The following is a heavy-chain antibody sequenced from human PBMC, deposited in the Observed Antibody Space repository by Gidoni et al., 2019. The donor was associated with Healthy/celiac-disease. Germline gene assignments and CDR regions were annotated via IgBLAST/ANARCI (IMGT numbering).Heavy chain of an antibody. CDR1: GFTFSSYA. J-gene: IGHJ4*02. V-gene: IGHV3-30*04. CDR3: ASLAVAGNLPGSDY. D-gene: IGHD6-19*01. Sequence: QVQLVADEGGVVQPGRSLRLACAASGFTFSSYAMHWVRQAPVKGLEWVAVISYDGSNKYYADSVKGRFTISRDNSKNTLYLQMNSLRAEDTAVYYCASLAVAGNLPGSDYWGQGTLVTVSS. CDR2: ISYDGSNK.